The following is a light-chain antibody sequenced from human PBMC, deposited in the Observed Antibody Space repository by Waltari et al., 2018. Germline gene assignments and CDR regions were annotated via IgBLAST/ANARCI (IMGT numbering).Light chain of an antibody. CDR1: STLIGTSNL. J-gene: IGLJ3*02. Sequence: QSALTPPASVSGSPGQSLTISCTGTSTLIGTSNLVPWYQQHPGKAPKPIIYEDNKWPAGISSRFSGSKSGYTASLTISGRQAEDEADYYCCSYAGDGIVMFGGGTKL. CDR3: CSYAGDGIVM. V-gene: IGLV2-23*01. CDR2: EDN.